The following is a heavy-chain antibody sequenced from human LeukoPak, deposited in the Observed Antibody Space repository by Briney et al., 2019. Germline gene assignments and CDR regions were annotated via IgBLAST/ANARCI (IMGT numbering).Heavy chain of an antibody. CDR2: ISYDGSNK. J-gene: IGHJ4*02. D-gene: IGHD3-22*01. CDR1: GFTFSSYG. V-gene: IGHV3-30*03. CDR3: ARDGGDSSGTHDY. Sequence: GGSLRLSCAASGFTFSSYGMHWVRQAPGKGLEWVAVISYDGSNKYYADSVKGRFTISRDNSKNTPYLQMNSLRAEDTAVYYCARDGGDSSGTHDYWGQGTLVTVSS.